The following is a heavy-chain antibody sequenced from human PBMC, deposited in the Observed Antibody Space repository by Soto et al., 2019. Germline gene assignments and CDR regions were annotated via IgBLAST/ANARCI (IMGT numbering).Heavy chain of an antibody. D-gene: IGHD6-19*01. CDR1: GGSISSGDYY. CDR2: IYYSGST. J-gene: IGHJ4*02. V-gene: IGHV4-30-4*01. CDR3: ARVTSGWWRYFDY. Sequence: SETLSLTCTVSGGSISSGDYYWSWIRQPPGKGLEWIGYIYYSGSTYYNPSLKSRVTISVDTSKNQFSLKLSSVTAADTAVYYCARVTSGWWRYFDYWGQGTLVTVSS.